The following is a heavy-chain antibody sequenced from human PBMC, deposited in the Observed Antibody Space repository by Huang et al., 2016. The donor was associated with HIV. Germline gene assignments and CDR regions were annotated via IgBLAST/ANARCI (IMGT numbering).Heavy chain of an antibody. V-gene: IGHV1-69*13. J-gene: IGHJ5*02. Sequence: QVLLVQSGAEVRKPGSSVKVSCTAFGGTFSSYAISWVRRATGQGLEGWGGITPTYGTANYPRKCKGRVTITVDESTNTGYMEVTRLTSEDTAVYYCARTAYSYGFRQGYNWFDPWGQGTPVTVSS. CDR3: ARTAYSYGFRQGYNWFDP. CDR1: GGTFSSYA. CDR2: ITPTYGTA. D-gene: IGHD5-18*01.